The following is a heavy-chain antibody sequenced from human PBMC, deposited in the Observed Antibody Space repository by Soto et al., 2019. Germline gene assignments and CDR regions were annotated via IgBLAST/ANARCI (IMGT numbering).Heavy chain of an antibody. D-gene: IGHD5-12*01. CDR2: ISYDGSNK. Sequence: QVQLVESGGGVVQPGRSLRLSCAASGFTFSSYATHWVRQAPGKGLEWVAVISYDGSNKYYADSVKGRFTISRDNSKNTLYLQMNSLRAEDTAVYYCARVAVEMATIHVFDYWGQGTLVTVSS. J-gene: IGHJ4*02. CDR1: GFTFSSYA. CDR3: ARVAVEMATIHVFDY. V-gene: IGHV3-30-3*01.